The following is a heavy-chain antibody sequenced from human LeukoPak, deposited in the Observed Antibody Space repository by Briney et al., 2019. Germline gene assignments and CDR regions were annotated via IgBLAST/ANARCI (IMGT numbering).Heavy chain of an antibody. CDR1: GFTFSSYG. CDR3: AKVYDYVWGRAPERFPSGYYDY. Sequence: GGSLRLSCAASGFTFSSYGMHWVRQAPGKGLEWVAVISYDGSNKYYADSVKGRFTISRDNSKNTLYLQMNSLRAEDTAVYYCAKVYDYVWGRAPERFPSGYYDYWGQGTLVTVSS. V-gene: IGHV3-30*18. J-gene: IGHJ4*02. CDR2: ISYDGSNK. D-gene: IGHD3-16*01.